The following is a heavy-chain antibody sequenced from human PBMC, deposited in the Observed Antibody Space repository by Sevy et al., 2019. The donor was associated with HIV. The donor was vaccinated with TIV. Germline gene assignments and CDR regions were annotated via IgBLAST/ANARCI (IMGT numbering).Heavy chain of an antibody. CDR1: GFTFSSYA. V-gene: IGHV3-30-3*01. J-gene: IGHJ3*02. Sequence: GGSLRLSCAASGFTFSSYAMHWVRQAPGKGLEWVAVISYDGSNKYYADSVKGRFTISRDNSKNTLYLQTNSLRAEDTAVYYCARPLGSGDWLLHHPDAFDIWGQGTMVTVSS. CDR2: ISYDGSNK. D-gene: IGHD3-9*01. CDR3: ARPLGSGDWLLHHPDAFDI.